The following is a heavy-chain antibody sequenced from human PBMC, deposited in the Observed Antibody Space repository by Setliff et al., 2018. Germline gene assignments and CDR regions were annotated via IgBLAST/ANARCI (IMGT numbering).Heavy chain of an antibody. CDR1: GGSISPYF. J-gene: IGHJ4*02. D-gene: IGHD3-10*01. V-gene: IGHV4-59*06. CDR3: ARDTHGSGSFDN. CDR2: IYKTENS. Sequence: SETLSLTCTVSGGSISPYFWSWIRQPAGKGLEWLGYIYKTENSYYKPSLKSRLTISVDASNNQFSLNLTSVNPADAAVYYCARDTHGSGSFDNWGQGILVTVSS.